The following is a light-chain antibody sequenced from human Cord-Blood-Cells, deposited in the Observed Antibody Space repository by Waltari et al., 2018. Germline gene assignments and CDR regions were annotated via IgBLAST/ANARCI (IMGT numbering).Light chain of an antibody. CDR3: QQYGSSPT. Sequence: IVLTQSPGTLSLSPGERATLSCRASQSVSSSYLAWYQQKPGQAPRRLIYGASSRATGIPDRFSGSGSGTDFTLTISRLEPEDFAVYYCQQYGSSPTFGGGTKVEIK. CDR2: GAS. CDR1: QSVSSSY. V-gene: IGKV3-20*01. J-gene: IGKJ4*01.